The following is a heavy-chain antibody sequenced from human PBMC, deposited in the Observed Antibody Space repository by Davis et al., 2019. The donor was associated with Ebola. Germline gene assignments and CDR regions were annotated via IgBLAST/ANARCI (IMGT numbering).Heavy chain of an antibody. J-gene: IGHJ5*02. CDR1: GFTFSSYE. CDR2: ISSSSSTI. V-gene: IGHV3-48*02. Sequence: PGGSLRLSCAASGFTFSSYEMNWVRQAPGKGLEWVSYISSSSSTIYYADSVKGRFTISRDNAKNSLYLQMNSLRDEDTAVYYCARDPRYYGSGGPLTDEYNWFDPWGQGTLVTVSS. D-gene: IGHD3-10*01. CDR3: ARDPRYYGSGGPLTDEYNWFDP.